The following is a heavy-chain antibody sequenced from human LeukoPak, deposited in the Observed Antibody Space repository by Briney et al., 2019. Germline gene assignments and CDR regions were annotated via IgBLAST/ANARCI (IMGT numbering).Heavy chain of an antibody. V-gene: IGHV4-4*07. CDR3: ASQKRSITGSKDAFDI. D-gene: IGHD1-20*01. J-gene: IGHJ3*02. CDR2: IYTSGST. CDR1: GGSISSYY. Sequence: SETLSLTCTVSGGSISSYYWSWIRQPAGKGLEWIGRIYTSGSTYYNPSLKSRVTISVDTSKNQFSLKLSSVTAADTAVYYCASQKRSITGSKDAFDIWGQGTMVTVSS.